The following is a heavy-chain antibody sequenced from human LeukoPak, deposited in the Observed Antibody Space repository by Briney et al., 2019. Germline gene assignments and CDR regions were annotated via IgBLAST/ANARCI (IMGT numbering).Heavy chain of an antibody. V-gene: IGHV3-9*01. J-gene: IGHJ3*01. Sequence: PGGSLRLSCAASGFTFDDYAMNWVRQAPGKGLEWVSGISWNSGSIGYADSVKGRFTISRDNAKNSLYLQMNSLRAVDTALYYCAKEVDNEDAFDFWGQGTMVTVSS. D-gene: IGHD1-1*01. CDR2: ISWNSGSI. CDR3: AKEVDNEDAFDF. CDR1: GFTFDDYA.